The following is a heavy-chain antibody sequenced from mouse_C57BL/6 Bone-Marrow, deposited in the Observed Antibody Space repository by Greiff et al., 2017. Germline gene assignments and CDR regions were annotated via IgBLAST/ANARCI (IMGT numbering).Heavy chain of an antibody. D-gene: IGHD1-1*01. CDR1: GFTFSSYG. J-gene: IGHJ2*01. CDR3: ARERRYYYGSSYRGDYFDY. CDR2: ISSGGSYT. Sequence: EVQLVESGGDLVKPGGSLKLSCAASGFTFSSYGMSWVRQTPDKRLEWVATISSGGSYTYYPDSVKGRFTISRDNAKNTLYLQMSSLKSEDTAMYYGARERRYYYGSSYRGDYFDYWGQGTTLTVSS. V-gene: IGHV5-6*01.